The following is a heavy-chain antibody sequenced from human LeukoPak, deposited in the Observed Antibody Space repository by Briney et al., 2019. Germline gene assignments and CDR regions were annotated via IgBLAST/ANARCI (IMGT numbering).Heavy chain of an antibody. V-gene: IGHV3-53*01. CDR1: GFTVSSNY. Sequence: PGGSLRLSCAASGFTVSSNYMSWVRQAPGKGLEWVSVIYSGGSTYYADSVKGRFTISRDNSKNTLYLQMNSLRAEDTAVYYCAKDSRYSSGWYESQDAFDIWGQGTMVTVSS. D-gene: IGHD6-19*01. J-gene: IGHJ3*02. CDR3: AKDSRYSSGWYESQDAFDI. CDR2: IYSGGST.